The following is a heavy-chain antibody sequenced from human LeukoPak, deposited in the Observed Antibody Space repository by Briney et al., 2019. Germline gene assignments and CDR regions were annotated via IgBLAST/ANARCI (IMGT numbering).Heavy chain of an antibody. D-gene: IGHD3-22*01. CDR1: GFTFTTCW. J-gene: IGHJ3*02. V-gene: IGHV3-7*03. Sequence: PGGSLRLSCAASGFTFTTCWMSWVRQLPGKGLEWVANINQDGTEKYYVDSVKGRFTISRDNSKNTLYLQMNSLRAEDTAVYYCAGTYYYDKGAFDIWGQGTMVTVSS. CDR3: AGTYYYDKGAFDI. CDR2: INQDGTEK.